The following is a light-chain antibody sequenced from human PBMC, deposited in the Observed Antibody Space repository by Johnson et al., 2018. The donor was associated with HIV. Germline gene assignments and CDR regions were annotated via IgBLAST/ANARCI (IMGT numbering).Light chain of an antibody. CDR3: GSWDTSLSASI. CDR2: DNN. Sequence: QSVLTQPPSVSSAPGQKVTISCSGSSSNIANNYVSWYQQIPGTAPKLLIYDNNKRPSGIPDRFSGSKSGSSATLAITGLQTGDEGDYYCGSWDTSLSASIFGTGTKVSVL. V-gene: IGLV1-51*01. CDR1: SSNIANNY. J-gene: IGLJ1*01.